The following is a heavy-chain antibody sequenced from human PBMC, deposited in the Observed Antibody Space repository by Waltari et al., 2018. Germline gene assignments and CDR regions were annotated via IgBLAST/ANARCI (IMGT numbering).Heavy chain of an antibody. V-gene: IGHV1-3*01. J-gene: IGHJ4*02. D-gene: IGHD6-19*01. CDR1: GYTFTSYA. CDR3: AREQWLVEVDY. CDR2: INAGNGNT. Sequence: QVQLVQSGAEVKKPGASVKVSCKASGYTFTSYAMHWVRQAPGQRLEWMGWINAGNGNTKYSQKFQGRVTMTRDTSISTAYMELSRLRSDDTAVYYCAREQWLVEVDYWGQGTLVTVSS.